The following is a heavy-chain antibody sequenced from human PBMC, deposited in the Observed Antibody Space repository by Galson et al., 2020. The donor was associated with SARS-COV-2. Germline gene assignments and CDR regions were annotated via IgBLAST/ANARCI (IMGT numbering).Heavy chain of an antibody. D-gene: IGHD1-1*01. V-gene: IGHV1-2*02. CDR3: ARTLIYNWNDWGMDV. J-gene: IGHJ6*03. CDR2: INPNSGGT. CDR1: GYTFTGYY. Sequence: ASVKVSCKASGYTFTGYYMHWVRQAPGQGLEWMGWINPNSGGTNYAQKFQGRVTMTRDTSISTAYMELSRLRSDDTAVYYCARTLIYNWNDWGMDVWGKGTTVTVSS.